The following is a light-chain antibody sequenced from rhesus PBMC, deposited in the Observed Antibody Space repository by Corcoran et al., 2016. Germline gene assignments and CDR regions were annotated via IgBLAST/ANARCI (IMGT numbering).Light chain of an antibody. CDR2: KAS. CDR1: ENVNNH. J-gene: IGKJ1*01. Sequence: DIQMTQSPSSLSASIGDRVTITCRASENVNNHLNWYQQKPGKAPKFLIYKASNLQDGVPSRFSGSGSGTDYTFTISSLQPEDVATYFCQHGYGAPWTFGQGTKVEIK. V-gene: IGKV1-74*01. CDR3: QHGYGAPWT.